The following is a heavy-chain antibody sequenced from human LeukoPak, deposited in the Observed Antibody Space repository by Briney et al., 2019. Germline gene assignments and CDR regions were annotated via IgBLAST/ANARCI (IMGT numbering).Heavy chain of an antibody. CDR1: GDSISGYH. Sequence: SSETLSLTCNVSGDSISGYHWCWIRQPPGKGLQWLGYIYYSGSSNYNPSLKSRVTMSADTSKNQFSLKLSSVTAADTAVYYCARVPRSYYYYYYMDVWGKGTTVTVSS. J-gene: IGHJ6*03. V-gene: IGHV4-59*01. CDR2: IYYSGSS. CDR3: ARVPRSYYYYYYMDV.